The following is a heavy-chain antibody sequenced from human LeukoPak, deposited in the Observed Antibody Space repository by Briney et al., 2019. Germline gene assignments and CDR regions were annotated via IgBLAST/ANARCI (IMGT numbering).Heavy chain of an antibody. CDR2: IHHFGRT. Sequence: SETLSLTCSVSGDSIISYYWNWLRQSPGKGLEWIGNIHHFGRTEYNSSLRSRVTMFLDSSENQFSLKLTSVTPTDTAVYYCARTRPIYDSSGYYYEFHYWGQGTLVTVSS. CDR3: ARTRPIYDSSGYYYEFHY. J-gene: IGHJ4*02. D-gene: IGHD3-22*01. V-gene: IGHV4-59*01. CDR1: GDSIISYY.